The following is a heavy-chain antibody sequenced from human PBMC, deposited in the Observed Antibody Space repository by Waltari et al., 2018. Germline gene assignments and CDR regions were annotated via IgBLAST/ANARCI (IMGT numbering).Heavy chain of an antibody. Sequence: QVQPVQSGAEVKQPGASAKVSCTASGYALPGYYTHGGPQAPGQGLEWMGWINPNSGGTNYAQKFQGRVTMTRDTSISTAYMELSRLRSDDTAVYYCARVGGLGLTDAFDIWGQGTMVTVSS. CDR1: GYALPGYY. D-gene: IGHD2-15*01. V-gene: IGHV1-2*02. CDR2: INPNSGGT. CDR3: ARVGGLGLTDAFDI. J-gene: IGHJ3*02.